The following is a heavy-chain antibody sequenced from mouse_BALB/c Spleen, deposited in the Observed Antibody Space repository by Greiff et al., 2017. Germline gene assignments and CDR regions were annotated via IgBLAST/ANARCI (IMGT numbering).Heavy chain of an antibody. CDR2: IDPSDSET. V-gene: IGHV1-69*02. Sequence: QVQLQQPGAELVKPGAPVKLSCKASGYTFTSYWMNWVKQRPGRGLEWIGRIDPSDSETHYNQKFKDKATLTVDKSSSTAYIQLSSLTSEDSAVYYCARCGYDAMDYWGQGTSGTVSS. J-gene: IGHJ4*01. CDR1: GYTFTSYW. CDR3: ARCGYDAMDY.